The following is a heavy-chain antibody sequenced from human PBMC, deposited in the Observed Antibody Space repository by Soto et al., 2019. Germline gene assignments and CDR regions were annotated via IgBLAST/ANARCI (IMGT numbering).Heavy chain of an antibody. CDR2: FSGSGDST. CDR3: ARGHNFWSGYSYYYGMYV. J-gene: IGHJ6*02. Sequence: EVQLLESGGGLVQPGGSLRLSCTASGFTFNNHAMNWVRLAPGKGLEWVSGFSGSGDSTSYGASVKGRFTITRDNSKNTQYLQMTSRRADDTAVYLCARGHNFWSGYSYYYGMYVWGQGTTVSVSS. D-gene: IGHD3-3*01. CDR1: GFTFNNHA. V-gene: IGHV3-23*01.